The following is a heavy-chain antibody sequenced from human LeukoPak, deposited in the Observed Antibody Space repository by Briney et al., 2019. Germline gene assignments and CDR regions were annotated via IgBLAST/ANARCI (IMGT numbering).Heavy chain of an antibody. Sequence: PGGSLRLSCAVSGLTFSIYGMHWVRQAPGKGLEWVTFIRDDGSSEHYADSVKGRFTVSRDHSKNTLYLQMNSLKTEDTAVYYCTTDILYSSSWYVVSEYFQHWGQGTLVTVSS. V-gene: IGHV3-30*02. D-gene: IGHD6-13*01. CDR2: IRDDGSSE. CDR3: TTDILYSSSWYVVSEYFQH. J-gene: IGHJ1*01. CDR1: GLTFSIYG.